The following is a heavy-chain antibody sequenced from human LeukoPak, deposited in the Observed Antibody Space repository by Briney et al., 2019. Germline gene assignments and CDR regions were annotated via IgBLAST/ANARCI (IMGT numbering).Heavy chain of an antibody. J-gene: IGHJ4*02. CDR3: ARGSDSSGWYDYFDY. V-gene: IGHV3-74*01. CDR1: GFTFSTYW. CDR2: INSDGSST. Sequence: PGGSLRLSCAASGFTFSTYWMHWVRHAPGKGLVWVARINSDGSSTSYADSVKGRFTISRDNAKNTLYLQMNSLRAEDTAVYYCARGSDSSGWYDYFDYWGQGTLVTVSS. D-gene: IGHD6-19*01.